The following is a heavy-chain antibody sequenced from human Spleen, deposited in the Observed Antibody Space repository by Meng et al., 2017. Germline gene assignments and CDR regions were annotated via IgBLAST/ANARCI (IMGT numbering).Heavy chain of an antibody. V-gene: IGHV4-61*05. D-gene: IGHD5-24*01. Sequence: SQSLSPTSIVATRSISSSSYYCGWIRQPPGKEPAWIGFVYSSGNTKYTNYNPSLKTRVTLSLDTFKDQFSLKLNSVTAADTAVYFCVAGGDGYNLKFVYWGQGTLVTVSS. J-gene: IGHJ4*02. CDR2: VYSSGNT. CDR1: TRSISSSSYY. CDR3: VAGGDGYNLKFVY.